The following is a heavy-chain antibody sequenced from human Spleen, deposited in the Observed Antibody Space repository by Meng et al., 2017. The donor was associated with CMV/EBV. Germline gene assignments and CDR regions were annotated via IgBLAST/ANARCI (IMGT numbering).Heavy chain of an antibody. CDR3: AKDVAPSVTYYCHYAMDV. CDR1: GFTFNSYG. V-gene: IGHV3-30*04. CDR2: ISYDGSKK. J-gene: IGHJ6*02. Sequence: GESLKISCAASGFTFNSYGVHWVRQAPGKGPEWVAVISYDGSKKYFADSVRGRFTISRDNSRNTLYLQMNSLRTEDTAVYYCAKDVAPSVTYYCHYAMDVWGQGTAVTVSS. D-gene: IGHD4-17*01.